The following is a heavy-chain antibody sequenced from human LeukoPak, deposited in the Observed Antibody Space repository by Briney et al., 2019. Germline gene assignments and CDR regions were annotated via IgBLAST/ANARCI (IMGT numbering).Heavy chain of an antibody. Sequence: PGGSLRLSCAASGFTFNAFGMNWVRQAPGKGLEWVSAISGSGGSTYYADSVKGRFTISRDNSKNTLYLQMNSLRAEDTAVYYCAKDLRVGATDCYFDYWGQGTLVTVSS. CDR3: AKDLRVGATDCYFDY. V-gene: IGHV3-23*01. D-gene: IGHD1-26*01. CDR2: ISGSGGST. CDR1: GFTFNAFG. J-gene: IGHJ4*02.